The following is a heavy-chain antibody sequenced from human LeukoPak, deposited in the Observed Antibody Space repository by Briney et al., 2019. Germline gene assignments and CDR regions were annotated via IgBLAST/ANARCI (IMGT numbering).Heavy chain of an antibody. V-gene: IGHV4-39*01. CDR1: GGSISSTSYY. CDR3: AKAGVRYFDSSGLYAFDF. D-gene: IGHD3-22*01. J-gene: IGHJ3*01. Sequence: SETLSLTCAVSGGSISSTSYYWAWIRQPLGKGLEWIGTIYYSGITYHNPSLKSRVTMSVDTSRNQFSLKLSSVDAADTAVYYCAKAGVRYFDSSGLYAFDFWGQGTTVTVSS. CDR2: IYYSGIT.